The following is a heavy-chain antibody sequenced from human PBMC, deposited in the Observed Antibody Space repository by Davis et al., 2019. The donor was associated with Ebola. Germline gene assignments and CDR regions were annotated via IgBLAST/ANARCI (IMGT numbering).Heavy chain of an antibody. Sequence: GGSLRLSCAASGFTFSDYYMSWIRQAPGKGLEWVSYISSSSSYTNYADSVKGRFTISRDNAKNSLYLQMNSLRAEDTAVYYCARGRFGELPFDYWGQGTLVTVSS. J-gene: IGHJ4*02. V-gene: IGHV3-11*06. D-gene: IGHD3-10*01. CDR1: GFTFSDYY. CDR2: ISSSSSYT. CDR3: ARGRFGELPFDY.